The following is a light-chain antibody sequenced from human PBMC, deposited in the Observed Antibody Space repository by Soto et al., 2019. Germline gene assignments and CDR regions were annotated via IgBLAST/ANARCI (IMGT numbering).Light chain of an antibody. CDR1: SSDVGTDNY. CDR3: ASFSTSNLLV. V-gene: IGLV2-8*01. Sequence: QSALTQPPSASGSPGQSVTISCTGTSSDVGTDNYVSWYQHYSGKAPKLIIYDVNKRPSGVPDRFSGSKSGNTASLTVSGLQAEDEGDYYCASFSTSNLLVFGGGTKLTVL. J-gene: IGLJ2*01. CDR2: DVN.